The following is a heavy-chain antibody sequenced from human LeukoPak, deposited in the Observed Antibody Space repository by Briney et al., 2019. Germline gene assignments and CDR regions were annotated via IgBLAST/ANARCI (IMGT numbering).Heavy chain of an antibody. CDR2: MYYSGRT. CDR3: AGQDGGYYYWFDP. CDR1: GDSISSSSYY. Sequence: SETLSLTCSVSGDSISSSSYYWAWIRQPPGKGLEWIGTMYYSGRTYYNPSLKSRVTISVDTSKNQFSLKVSSVTAADTAVYYCAGQDGGYYYWFDPWGQGTLVTVSS. J-gene: IGHJ5*02. D-gene: IGHD3-22*01. V-gene: IGHV4-39*01.